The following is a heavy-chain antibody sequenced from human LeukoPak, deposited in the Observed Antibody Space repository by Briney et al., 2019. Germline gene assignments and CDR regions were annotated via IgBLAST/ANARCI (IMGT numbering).Heavy chain of an antibody. D-gene: IGHD3-22*01. Sequence: PGGSLRLSCAASGFTFSNYAVSWVRQAPGKGLEWVSAISGSGGSTYYADSVKGRFTISRDNSKNTLYLQMNSLRAEDTAVYYCAQHGSGYYYARLDYWGQGTLVTVSS. CDR2: ISGSGGST. J-gene: IGHJ4*02. CDR3: AQHGSGYYYARLDY. V-gene: IGHV3-23*01. CDR1: GFTFSNYA.